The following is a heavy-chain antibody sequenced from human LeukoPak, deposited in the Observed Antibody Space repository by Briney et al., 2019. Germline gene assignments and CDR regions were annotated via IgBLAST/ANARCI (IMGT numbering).Heavy chain of an antibody. D-gene: IGHD6-13*01. J-gene: IGHJ6*03. Sequence: PSETLSLTSAVYGGSFSGYYWRWIRHPSGKGLEWIVELNHRRTTNYNPFLKRRATISVTSSNKQFSLKLSSVTASDTSVYYCARADYSSTWSRDYYYMDVWGKGTTVTVSS. CDR1: GGSFSGYY. CDR3: ARADYSSTWSRDYYYMDV. CDR2: LNHRRTT. V-gene: IGHV4-34*01.